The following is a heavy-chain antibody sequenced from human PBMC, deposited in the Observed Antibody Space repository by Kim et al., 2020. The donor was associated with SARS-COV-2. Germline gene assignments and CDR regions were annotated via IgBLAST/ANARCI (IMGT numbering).Heavy chain of an antibody. J-gene: IGHJ4*02. Sequence: SYAQKFQGRVTMTRDTSTSTVYMELSSLRSEDTAVYYWARAGGYSYGFDYWGQGTLVTVSS. CDR3: ARAGGYSYGFDY. D-gene: IGHD5-18*01. V-gene: IGHV1-46*01.